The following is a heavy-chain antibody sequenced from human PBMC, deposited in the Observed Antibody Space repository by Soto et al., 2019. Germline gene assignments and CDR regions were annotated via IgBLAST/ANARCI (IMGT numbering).Heavy chain of an antibody. J-gene: IGHJ6*02. D-gene: IGHD6-19*01. V-gene: IGHV6-1*01. CDR1: SLCSNKNT. CDR3: ARGYSSEYF. Sequence: SLCSNKNTWNWIRQSPSRGLEWLGRTYYRSKWYNDYAVSVKSRITINPDTSNNQFSLQLNSVTPEDTAVYYCARGYSSEYFWGQGTTVTVSS. CDR2: TYYRSKWYN.